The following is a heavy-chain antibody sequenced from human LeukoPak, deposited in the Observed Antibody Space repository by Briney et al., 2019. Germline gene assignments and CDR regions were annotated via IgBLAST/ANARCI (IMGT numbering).Heavy chain of an antibody. V-gene: IGHV3-23*01. Sequence: PGGSLRLACAASGFTFSNSAMSWVRQAPGKGLEWVSAISSGGGNTYYADSVKGRFTISRDNSKNTLYLQMNSLRAEHTAVYYCTKDSPRTDGWFYFDYWGQGTLVSVSS. CDR3: TKDSPRTDGWFYFDY. CDR1: GFTFSNSA. CDR2: ISSGGGNT. D-gene: IGHD6-19*01. J-gene: IGHJ4*02.